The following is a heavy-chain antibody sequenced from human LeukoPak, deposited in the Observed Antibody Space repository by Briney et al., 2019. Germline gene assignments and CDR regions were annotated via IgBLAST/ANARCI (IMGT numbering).Heavy chain of an antibody. CDR3: ASVRNLVATSRPGDGDYFDY. V-gene: IGHV4-59*01. D-gene: IGHD5-12*01. CDR1: SGSISNYY. CDR2: IYHSGSTNYST. Sequence: SETLSLTCTVSSGSISNYYWSWIRQPPGKGLEWIGNIYHSGSTNYSTNYNSSLKSRVTISVDTSKKQFSLKLSSVTAADTAVYYCASVRNLVATSRPGDGDYFDYWGQGTLVIVSS. J-gene: IGHJ4*02.